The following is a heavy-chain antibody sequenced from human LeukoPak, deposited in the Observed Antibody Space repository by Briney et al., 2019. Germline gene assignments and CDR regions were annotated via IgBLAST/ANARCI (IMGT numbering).Heavy chain of an antibody. J-gene: IGHJ4*02. Sequence: PGGSLRLSCAASGYTFSGSAMHWVRQASGKGLEWVGHIRSKTNNYATTYAASVKGRFTISRDDSKDTAYLQMNSLKTEDTAVYYCSRRGYDHWGQGILVTVTS. D-gene: IGHD2-15*01. CDR2: IRSKTNNYAT. CDR1: GYTFSGSA. V-gene: IGHV3-73*01. CDR3: SRRGYDH.